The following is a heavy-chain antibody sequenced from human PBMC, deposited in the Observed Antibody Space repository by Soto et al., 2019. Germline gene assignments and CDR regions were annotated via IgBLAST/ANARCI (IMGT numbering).Heavy chain of an antibody. CDR1: GGSIISSSYY. CDR3: ASPVLLWFGELPSDAFDI. Sequence: SETLSLTCTVSGGSIISSSYYWGWIRQPPGKGLEWIGSIYYSGSTYYNPSLKSRVTISVDTSKNQFSPKLSSVTAADTAVYYCASPVLLWFGELPSDAFDIWGQGTMVTVSS. D-gene: IGHD3-10*01. CDR2: IYYSGST. V-gene: IGHV4-39*01. J-gene: IGHJ3*02.